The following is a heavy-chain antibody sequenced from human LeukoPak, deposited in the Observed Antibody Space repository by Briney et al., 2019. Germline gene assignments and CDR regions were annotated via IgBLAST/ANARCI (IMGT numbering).Heavy chain of an antibody. CDR3: ATDGAGFDT. CDR2: INIGGTNT. Sequence: PGGSLRLSCAASGFTFNDYYMSWIRQAPGKGLEWLSYINIGGTNTHYADSVKGRFTISRDNARKSLYLEMNNLRAEDTAVYYCATDGAGFDTWGQGVLVTVSS. CDR1: GFTFNDYY. J-gene: IGHJ5*02. V-gene: IGHV3-11*01.